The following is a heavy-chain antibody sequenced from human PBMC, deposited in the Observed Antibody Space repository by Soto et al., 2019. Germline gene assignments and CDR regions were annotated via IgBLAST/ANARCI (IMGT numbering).Heavy chain of an antibody. D-gene: IGHD3-10*01. CDR2: IYYSGST. Sequence: QVQLQESGPGLVKPSETLSLTCTVSGGSISSYYWSWIRQPPGKGLEWIGYIYYSGSTNYNPSLKSRVTISVDTSKNQFSLKLSSVTAADTAVYYCARERDYYGSGSEYNWFDPWGQGTLVTVSS. V-gene: IGHV4-59*01. CDR3: ARERDYYGSGSEYNWFDP. J-gene: IGHJ5*02. CDR1: GGSISSYY.